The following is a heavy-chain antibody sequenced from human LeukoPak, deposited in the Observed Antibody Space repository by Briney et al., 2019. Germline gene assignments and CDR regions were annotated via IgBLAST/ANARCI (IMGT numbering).Heavy chain of an antibody. CDR2: ISSSSSTI. CDR3: ARDGWGTAMVSPIDY. J-gene: IGHJ4*02. CDR1: GFTFSSYS. D-gene: IGHD5-18*01. V-gene: IGHV3-48*01. Sequence: GGSLRLSCAASGFTFSSYSMNWVRQAPGKGLEWVSYISSSSSTIYYADSVKGRFTISRDNAKNSLYLQMNSLRAEDTAVYYCARDGWGTAMVSPIDYWGEGTLVTVSS.